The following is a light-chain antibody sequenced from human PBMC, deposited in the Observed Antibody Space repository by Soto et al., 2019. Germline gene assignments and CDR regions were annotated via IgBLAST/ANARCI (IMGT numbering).Light chain of an antibody. Sequence: EIVLTQSPGTLSLSPGERATLSCRASQSVSSSYLAWYQQKPGRAPRLLIYGASSRATGIPDRFSGSGSGTDFTLTISRLEPEDFAVYYCQQYGSSRTFGQGTKV. CDR1: QSVSSSY. CDR2: GAS. V-gene: IGKV3-20*01. CDR3: QQYGSSRT. J-gene: IGKJ1*01.